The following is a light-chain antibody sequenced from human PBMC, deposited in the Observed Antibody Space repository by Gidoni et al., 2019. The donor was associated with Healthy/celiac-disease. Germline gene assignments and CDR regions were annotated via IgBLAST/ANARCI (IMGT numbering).Light chain of an antibody. V-gene: IGKV1-39*01. CDR2: AAS. Sequence: DIQMTQSPSSLSASVGDRVTITCRASQSISSYLNWYQQKPGKAPKLLIYAASSLQSGVPSRFSGSGSGTDFTLTISSLQPEDFATYYCQQSYSTPEHWTFGQGTKVEIK. J-gene: IGKJ1*01. CDR3: QQSYSTPEHWT. CDR1: QSISSY.